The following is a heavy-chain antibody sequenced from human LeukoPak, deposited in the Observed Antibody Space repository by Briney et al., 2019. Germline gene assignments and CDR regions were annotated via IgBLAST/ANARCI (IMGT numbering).Heavy chain of an antibody. D-gene: IGHD1-26*01. CDR2: IKADGGEK. J-gene: IGHJ4*02. Sequence: PGGSLRLSCAASGFTFSTYWMNWFRQTPGKGLEWVAKIKADGGEKDHVASVKGRFTISRDNAKNSLYLQMNSLRVEDTAVYYCARDLTVGSTPDYFDYWGQGVLVTVSS. V-gene: IGHV3-7*01. CDR1: GFTFSTYW. CDR3: ARDLTVGSTPDYFDY.